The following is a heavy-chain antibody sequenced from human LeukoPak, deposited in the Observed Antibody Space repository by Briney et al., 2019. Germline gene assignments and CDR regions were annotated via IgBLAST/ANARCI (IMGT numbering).Heavy chain of an antibody. CDR1: GYTFTGYY. V-gene: IGHV1-2*06. CDR3: ARGGFKDYYYMDV. Sequence: ASVKVSCKASGYTFTGYYMHWVRQAPGQGLEWMGRINPNSGGTNYAQKFQGRVTMTGDTSISTAYMELSRLRSDDTAVYYCARGGFKDYYYMDVWGKGTTVTVSS. CDR2: INPNSGGT. J-gene: IGHJ6*03. D-gene: IGHD2-15*01.